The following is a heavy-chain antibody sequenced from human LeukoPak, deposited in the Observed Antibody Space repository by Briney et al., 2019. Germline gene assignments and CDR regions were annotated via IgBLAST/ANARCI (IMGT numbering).Heavy chain of an antibody. CDR2: LYSGGNT. D-gene: IGHD5-18*01. V-gene: IGHV3-66*01. Sequence: PGGSLRLSCAASGFTVSSNYMSWVRQTPGKGLAWVSVLYSGGNTYYADSVKGRFTISRDNSKNMLFLQMNSLRAEDTAVYYRARVGRGDTYGYVDYWGQGTLVTVSS. J-gene: IGHJ4*02. CDR1: GFTVSSNY. CDR3: ARVGRGDTYGYVDY.